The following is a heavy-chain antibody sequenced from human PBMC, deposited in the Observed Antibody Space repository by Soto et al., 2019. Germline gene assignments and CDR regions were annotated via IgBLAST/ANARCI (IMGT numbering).Heavy chain of an antibody. V-gene: IGHV3-21*01. CDR1: GFSFSTYS. CDR3: AREETAWPLAYGLDV. CDR2: IGRRSDI. D-gene: IGHD2-21*02. Sequence: GSLRLSCEASGFSFSTYSMHWVRQAPGKGLEWVSSIGRRSDIYYADSVKGRFTISRDNAKNSVSLQMDSLRDEDTAVYYCAREETAWPLAYGLDVWGQGTTVTVSS. J-gene: IGHJ6*02.